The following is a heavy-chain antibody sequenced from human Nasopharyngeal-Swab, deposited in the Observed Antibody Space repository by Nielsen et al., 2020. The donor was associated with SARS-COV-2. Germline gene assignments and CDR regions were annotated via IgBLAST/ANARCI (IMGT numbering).Heavy chain of an antibody. D-gene: IGHD3-22*01. CDR3: ARKGLYDSSGYPFDP. CDR2: ISNGGSNK. J-gene: IGHJ5*02. CDR1: GFTFSVYD. V-gene: IGHV3-30*03. Sequence: GESLKISCADSGFTFSVYDMHWVRQAPGKGLEWVALISNGGSNKYYVDSVKGQFTISRDNAKNSLYLQMNSLRAEDTAVYYCARKGLYDSSGYPFDPWGQGTLVTVSS.